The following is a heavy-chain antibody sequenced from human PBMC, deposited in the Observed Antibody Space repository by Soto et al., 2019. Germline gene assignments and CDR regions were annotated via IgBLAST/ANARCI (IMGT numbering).Heavy chain of an antibody. CDR2: ISSNGGST. CDR3: VKDLADTMVRGVIPQGYYYYGMDV. J-gene: IGHJ6*02. D-gene: IGHD3-10*01. CDR1: GFTFSSYA. Sequence: GGSLRLSCSASGFTFSSYAMHWVRQAPGKGLEYVSTISSNGGSTYYADSVKGRFTISRDNSKNTLYLQMSRLRAEDTAVYYCVKDLADTMVRGVIPQGYYYYGMDVWGQGTTVTVSS. V-gene: IGHV3-64D*08.